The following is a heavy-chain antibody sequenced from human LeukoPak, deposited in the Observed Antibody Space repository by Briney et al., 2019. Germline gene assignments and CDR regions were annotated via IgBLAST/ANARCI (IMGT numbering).Heavy chain of an antibody. CDR1: GFTFSTYV. CDR2: ISSNGDNT. J-gene: IGHJ4*02. V-gene: IGHV3-64D*06. Sequence: PGGSLRLSCSVSGFTFSTYVMHWVRQAPGKGLEYVSAISSNGDNTYYADSVKGRFTISRDNPKNTLYLQMGSLRADDTAVYYCVRGTGYWGQGTLVTVSS. CDR3: VRGTGY.